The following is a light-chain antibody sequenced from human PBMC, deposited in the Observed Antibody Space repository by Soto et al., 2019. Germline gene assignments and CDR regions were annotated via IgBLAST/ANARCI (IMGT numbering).Light chain of an antibody. J-gene: IGKJ1*01. V-gene: IGKV3-20*01. CDR1: QSVTNNY. CDR3: QQYIGAPWA. CDR2: GAT. Sequence: EIVLTQSPGTLSVSPGETATLSCRASQSVTNNYLAWYQQRPGQAPRLLIYGATRRASGFPDRFSGSGSGTDFTLTINRLEPEDSAVYYCQQYIGAPWAFGQGTKVDIK.